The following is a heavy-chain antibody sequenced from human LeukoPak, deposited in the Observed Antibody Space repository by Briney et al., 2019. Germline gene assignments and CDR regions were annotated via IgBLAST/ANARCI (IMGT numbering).Heavy chain of an antibody. Sequence: ASVKVSCKASGYTFTSYYMHWVRQAPGQGLEWMGIINPSGGSTSYAQKLQGRVTMTTDTSTSTAYMELRSLRSDDTAVYYCARGVVVITSYYYYMDVWGKGTTVTVSS. D-gene: IGHD3-22*01. V-gene: IGHV1-46*01. J-gene: IGHJ6*03. CDR2: INPSGGST. CDR1: GYTFTSYY. CDR3: ARGVVVITSYYYYMDV.